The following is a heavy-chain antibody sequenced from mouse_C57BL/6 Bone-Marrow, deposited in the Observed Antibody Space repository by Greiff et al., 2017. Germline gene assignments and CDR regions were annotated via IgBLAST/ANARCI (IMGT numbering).Heavy chain of an antibody. Sequence: QVQLKQSGPGLVAPSQSLSITCTVSGFSLTSYGVHWVRQPPGKGLEWLVVIWSDGSTTYNSALKSRLSISKDNSKSQVFLKMNSLQTDDTAMYYCARHGGYYYGSSFYAMDYWGQGTSVTVSS. CDR2: IWSDGST. CDR1: GFSLTSYG. CDR3: ARHGGYYYGSSFYAMDY. D-gene: IGHD1-1*01. V-gene: IGHV2-6-1*01. J-gene: IGHJ4*01.